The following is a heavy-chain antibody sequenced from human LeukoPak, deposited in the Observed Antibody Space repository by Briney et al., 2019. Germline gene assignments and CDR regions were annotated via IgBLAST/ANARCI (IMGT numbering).Heavy chain of an antibody. D-gene: IGHD6-13*01. CDR3: TRDQGLYSSSWYALADY. CDR1: GFTFSDYY. J-gene: IGHJ4*02. V-gene: IGHV3-11*01. CDR2: ISSSGGSI. Sequence: GGSLRLSCAASGFTFSDYYMSWIRQAPGKGLEWISYISSSGGSIYYAGSVKGRFTISRDNAKNSLYLQMNSLRVEDTAVYYCTRDQGLYSSSWYALADYWGQGTLVTVSS.